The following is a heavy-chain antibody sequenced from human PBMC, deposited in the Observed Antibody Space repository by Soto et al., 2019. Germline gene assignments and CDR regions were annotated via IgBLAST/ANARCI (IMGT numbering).Heavy chain of an antibody. CDR3: GRVVEGATRHTDLDS. D-gene: IGHD2-21*01. J-gene: IGHJ5*01. CDR1: GVSIHNSHSF. V-gene: IGHV4-39*01. Sequence: ASETLSLTCTVSGVSIHNSHSFWGWIRQPPGKGLEFIGTVYYSGGAHYNSSLKSRVTISVDTANNQVSLRMRSLTAADTTVYYCGRVVEGATRHTDLDSWGQGTLVTVSS. CDR2: VYYSGGA.